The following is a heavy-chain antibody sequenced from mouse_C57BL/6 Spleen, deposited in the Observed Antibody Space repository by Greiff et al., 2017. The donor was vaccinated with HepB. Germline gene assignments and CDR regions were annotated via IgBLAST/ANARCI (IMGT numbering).Heavy chain of an antibody. CDR3: AREGRGDFDY. Sequence: EVQRVESGPGLVKPSQSLSLTCSVTGYSITSGYYWNWIRQFPGNKLEWMGYISYDGSNNYNPSLKNRISITRDTSKNQFFLKLNSVTTEDTATYYCAREGRGDFDYWGQGTTLTVSS. CDR2: ISYDGSN. CDR1: GYSITSGYY. V-gene: IGHV3-6*01. J-gene: IGHJ2*01. D-gene: IGHD3-3*01.